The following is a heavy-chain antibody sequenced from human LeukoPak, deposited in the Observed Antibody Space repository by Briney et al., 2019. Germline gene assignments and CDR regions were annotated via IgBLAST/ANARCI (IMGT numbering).Heavy chain of an antibody. D-gene: IGHD6-6*01. CDR3: ARAPMGAARPLRFDY. CDR2: VHYTGAT. Sequence: SETLPLTCAVYGGSITGYYWSWIRQTPGRGLEWVGEVHYTGATSYNPSLKSRATISTDTSKNQFSLRLSSVTAADTAVYYCARAPMGAARPLRFDYWGQGTLVTVSS. V-gene: IGHV4-34*01. CDR1: GGSITGYY. J-gene: IGHJ4*02.